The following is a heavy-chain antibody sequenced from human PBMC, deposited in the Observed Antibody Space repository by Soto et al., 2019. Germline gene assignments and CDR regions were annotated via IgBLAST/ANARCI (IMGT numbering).Heavy chain of an antibody. D-gene: IGHD6-13*01. J-gene: IGHJ3*02. CDR2: IIPIFGTA. Sequence: SVKVSCKSSGGTFRSYAISWVRQAPGQGLEWMGGIIPIFGTANYAQKFQGRVTITADKSTSTAYMELSSLRSEDTAVYYCAIDPGSSWYALAFDIWGQGTMVTVSS. V-gene: IGHV1-69*06. CDR3: AIDPGSSWYALAFDI. CDR1: GGTFRSYA.